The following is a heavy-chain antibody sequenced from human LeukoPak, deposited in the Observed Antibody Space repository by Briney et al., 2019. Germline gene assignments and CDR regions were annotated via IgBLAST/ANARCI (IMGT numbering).Heavy chain of an antibody. Sequence: ASVKVSCKASVYTFTSYDINWVRQATGQGLEGVGLMNPNSDNTGYAQKFQGRVTMTRNTSISTAYMELSSLRSEDTAVYYCARVRRGSPAAAKDYWGQGTLVTVSS. CDR2: MNPNSDNT. J-gene: IGHJ4*02. CDR3: ARVRRGSPAAAKDY. V-gene: IGHV1-8*01. CDR1: VYTFTSYD. D-gene: IGHD2-15*01.